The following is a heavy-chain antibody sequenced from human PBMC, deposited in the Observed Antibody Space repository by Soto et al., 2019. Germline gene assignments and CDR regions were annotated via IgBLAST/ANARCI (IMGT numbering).Heavy chain of an antibody. CDR3: ARERTGTTSMDV. Sequence: QVQLVQSGTEVKKPGASVKVSCKASGYTFTSYDINWVRQATGQGLEWMGWMNPNSGNTGYAQKFQGRVTMTRNTSISTAYMELSSMKSEDTAVYYCARERTGTTSMDVWGQGTTVTVSS. V-gene: IGHV1-8*01. CDR2: MNPNSGNT. CDR1: GYTFTSYD. D-gene: IGHD1-1*01. J-gene: IGHJ6*02.